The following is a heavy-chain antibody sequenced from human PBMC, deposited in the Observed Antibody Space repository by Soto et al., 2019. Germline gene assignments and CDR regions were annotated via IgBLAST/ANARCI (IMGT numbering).Heavy chain of an antibody. J-gene: IGHJ3*02. CDR3: ARGLGITMIVVADDAFDI. V-gene: IGHV4-34*01. Sequence: SETLALTCAVYGGSFSGYYWSWIRQPPGKGLEWIGEINHSGSTNYNPSLKSRVTISVDTSKNQFSLKLSSVTAADTAVYYCARGLGITMIVVADDAFDIWGQGTMVTVSS. CDR1: GGSFSGYY. CDR2: INHSGST. D-gene: IGHD3-22*01.